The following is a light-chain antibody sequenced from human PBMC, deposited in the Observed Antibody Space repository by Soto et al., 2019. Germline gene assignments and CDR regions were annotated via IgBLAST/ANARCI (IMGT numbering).Light chain of an antibody. V-gene: IGKV1-5*03. CDR3: QQYNNYPRT. Sequence: DIQMTQFPSTLPASVGDTVTITCRASQTVDTWLAWYQQKPGKAPSLLIYRASSLESGVPSRFSGSGSGTEFTLTIRSLQPDDFASYDCQQYNNYPRTFGQGTKVEVK. CDR2: RAS. CDR1: QTVDTW. J-gene: IGKJ1*01.